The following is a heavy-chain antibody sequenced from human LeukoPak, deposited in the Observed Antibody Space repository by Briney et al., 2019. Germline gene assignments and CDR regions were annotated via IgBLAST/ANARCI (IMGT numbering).Heavy chain of an antibody. CDR1: GYSISSGYY. CDR3: ARDSRFGEGEIDY. Sequence: PSETLSLTCAVSGYSISSGYYWGWIRQPPGKGLEWIGSIYHSGSTYYNPSLKSRVTISVDTSKNQFSLKLGSVTAADTAVYYCARDSRFGEGEIDYWGQGTLVTVSS. D-gene: IGHD3-10*01. J-gene: IGHJ4*02. CDR2: IYHSGST. V-gene: IGHV4-38-2*02.